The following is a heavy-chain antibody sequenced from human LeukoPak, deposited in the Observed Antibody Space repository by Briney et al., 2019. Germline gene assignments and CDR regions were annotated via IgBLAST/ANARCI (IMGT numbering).Heavy chain of an antibody. Sequence: SETLSLTCAVYGGSFSGYYWSWIRQPPGKGLGWIGEINHSGSTNYNPSLKSRVTISVDTSKNQFSLKLSSVTAADTAVYYCATEQYCSGGSCSMDIAMVWGQGTLVTVSS. CDR1: GGSFSGYY. D-gene: IGHD2-15*01. CDR2: INHSGST. CDR3: ATEQYCSGGSCSMDIAMV. V-gene: IGHV4-34*01. J-gene: IGHJ4*02.